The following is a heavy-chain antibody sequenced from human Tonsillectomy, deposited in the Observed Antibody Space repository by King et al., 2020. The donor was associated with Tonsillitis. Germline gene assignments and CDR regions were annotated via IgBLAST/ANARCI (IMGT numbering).Heavy chain of an antibody. J-gene: IGHJ5*02. CDR2: IIPIFGTA. Sequence: AQLVQSGAEVKKPGSSVKVSCKASGGTFSSYAISWVRQAPGQGLEWMGGIIPIFGTANYAQKFQGRVTITADESTSTAYMELSSPRSEDTAVYYCAREPKYCSSTSCYYWFDPWGQGTLVTVSS. D-gene: IGHD2-2*01. CDR1: GGTFSSYA. CDR3: AREPKYCSSTSCYYWFDP. V-gene: IGHV1-69*01.